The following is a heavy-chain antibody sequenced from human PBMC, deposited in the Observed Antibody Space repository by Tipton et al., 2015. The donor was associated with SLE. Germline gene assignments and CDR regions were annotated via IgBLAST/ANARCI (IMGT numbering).Heavy chain of an antibody. CDR3: AKDSGIFGSTFDI. D-gene: IGHD1-26*01. V-gene: IGHV3-64*01. CDR1: GFTFSNFG. CDR2: INSNGGST. J-gene: IGHJ3*02. Sequence: SLRLSCVVSGFTFSNFGMHWVRQAPGKGLEFVAAINSNGGSTYYANSVKGRFTISRDSPRNTLYLQLGSLRVEDTAVYYCAKDSGIFGSTFDIWGQGTRVTVSS.